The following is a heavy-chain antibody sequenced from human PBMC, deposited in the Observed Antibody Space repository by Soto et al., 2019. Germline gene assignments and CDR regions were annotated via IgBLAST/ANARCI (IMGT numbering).Heavy chain of an antibody. CDR2: IYYSGST. Sequence: PSETLSLTCTVSGGSISSYYWSWIRQPPGKGLEWIGYIYYSGSTNYNPSLKSRVTISVDTSKNQFSLKLSSVTAADTAVYYCARWDCSGGSCYTGFDYWGQGTLVTVSS. V-gene: IGHV4-59*01. CDR1: GGSISSYY. J-gene: IGHJ4*02. D-gene: IGHD2-15*01. CDR3: ARWDCSGGSCYTGFDY.